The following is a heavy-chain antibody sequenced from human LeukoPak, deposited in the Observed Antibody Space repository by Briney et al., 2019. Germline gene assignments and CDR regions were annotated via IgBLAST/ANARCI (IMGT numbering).Heavy chain of an antibody. CDR3: ARDPSGSYHYYFDY. D-gene: IGHD1-26*01. CDR1: GFTFSSYS. V-gene: IGHV3-21*01. J-gene: IGHJ4*02. CDR2: ISSSSSYI. Sequence: GGSLRLSCAASGFTFSSYSMNWVRQAPGKGLEWVSSISSSSSYIYYADSVKGRFTISRDNAKNSLYLQMNSLRAEDTAVYYCARDPSGSYHYYFDYWGQGTLVTVSS.